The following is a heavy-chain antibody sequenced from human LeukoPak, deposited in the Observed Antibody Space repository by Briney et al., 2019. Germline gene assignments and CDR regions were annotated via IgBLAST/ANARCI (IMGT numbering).Heavy chain of an antibody. J-gene: IGHJ2*01. CDR2: IPYSGST. Sequence: SETLFLSCTVPGDSISFSFWTWIRQLPGGGVQWIGDIPYSGSTNYNPSLKSRAMISLDTSKNHFSLELSSVTAADTAVYYCARGDDSGAHYPSRFDLWGRDTPVTVSS. CDR1: GDSISFSF. D-gene: IGHD3-22*01. V-gene: IGHV4-59*01. CDR3: ARGDDSGAHYPSRFDL.